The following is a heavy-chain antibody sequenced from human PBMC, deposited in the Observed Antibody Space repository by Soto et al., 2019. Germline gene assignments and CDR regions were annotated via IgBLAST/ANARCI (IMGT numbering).Heavy chain of an antibody. CDR3: AGGDATTTVVTTYYAMDV. CDR2: IIPVFGTP. CDR1: GGSLSNYG. D-gene: IGHD4-17*01. V-gene: IGHV1-69*12. Sequence: QVQLVQSGAEVKKPGSSVKVSCKASGGSLSNYGISWVRQAPGQGLEWMGAIIPVFGTPNYAQKFQDRVTITADESTTTVYMEVRSLTSEDTAVYYCAGGDATTTVVTTYYAMDVWGQGTTVTVSS. J-gene: IGHJ6*02.